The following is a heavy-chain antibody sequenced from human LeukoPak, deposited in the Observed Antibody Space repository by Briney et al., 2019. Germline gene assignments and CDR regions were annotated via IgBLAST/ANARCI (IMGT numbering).Heavy chain of an antibody. D-gene: IGHD3-22*01. J-gene: IGHJ1*01. CDR1: GFTFSDYY. CDR2: ISASGGST. V-gene: IGHV3-23*01. CDR3: AIPYDSSAYFRAEYFQH. Sequence: PGGSLRLSCAASGFTFSDYYMSWIRQAPGKGLEWVSGISASGGSTYYADSVKGRFTISRDNSKNTLYLQMKSLRADDTAVYYCAIPYDSSAYFRAEYFQHWGQGTLVTVSS.